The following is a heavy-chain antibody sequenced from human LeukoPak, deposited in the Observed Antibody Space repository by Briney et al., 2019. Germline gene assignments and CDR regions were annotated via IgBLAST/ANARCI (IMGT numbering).Heavy chain of an antibody. V-gene: IGHV1-2*04. CDR1: GYSFTGYY. D-gene: IGHD1-7*01. J-gene: IGHJ3*01. CDR2: INPNSGGT. Sequence: GASVKVSCKASGYSFTGYYLHWVRQAPGQWLEWMGWINPNSGGTNYAQKFQGWVIMTRDTSISTAYMELSRLRSDDTAVYYCATSGTTESAFDVWGQGTLVTVSS. CDR3: ATSGTTESAFDV.